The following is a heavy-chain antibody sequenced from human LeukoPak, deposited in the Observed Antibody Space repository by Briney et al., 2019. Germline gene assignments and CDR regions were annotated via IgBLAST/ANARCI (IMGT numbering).Heavy chain of an antibody. CDR3: AREKRTYYYDSSGYYSGRGGAFDI. CDR1: GGSIFSYY. J-gene: IGHJ3*02. Sequence: PSETLSLTCTVSGGSIFSYYWSWIRQPPGKGLEWMGYIYYSGSTNYNPSLKSRVTISVDTSKNQFSLKLSSVTAADTAVYYCAREKRTYYYDSSGYYSGRGGAFDIWGQGTMVTVSS. D-gene: IGHD3-22*01. V-gene: IGHV4-59*01. CDR2: IYYSGST.